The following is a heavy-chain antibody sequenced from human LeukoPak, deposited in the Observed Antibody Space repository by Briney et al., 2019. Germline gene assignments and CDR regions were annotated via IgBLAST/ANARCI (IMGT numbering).Heavy chain of an antibody. J-gene: IGHJ6*03. CDR3: ARDYGGYYYMDV. V-gene: IGHV4-30-4*01. CDR2: IYDSGST. Sequence: SETLSLTCTVSGGSVSSGDYYWTWIRQPPGKGLEWIGYIYDSGSTYYNPSLKSRVTISIDTSKNQFSLKVSSVTAADTAVYYCARDYGGYYYMDVWGKGTTVTVSS. D-gene: IGHD4-23*01. CDR1: GGSVSSGDYY.